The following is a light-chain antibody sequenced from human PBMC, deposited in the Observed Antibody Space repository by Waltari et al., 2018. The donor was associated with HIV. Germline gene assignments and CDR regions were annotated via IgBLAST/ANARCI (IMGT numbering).Light chain of an antibody. J-gene: IGLJ2*01. V-gene: IGLV7-46*01. Sequence: VVTPAPSLTVSPAGTIILTCGSSAGAVTTKNYAYWFQQKPGQAPTTLIRDTTQRLFWTPARFSGFLLGDKAALTLSGALSEDEGVYFCLLFFGATRVFGGGTMVTVL. CDR1: AGAVTTKNY. CDR3: LLFFGATRV. CDR2: DTT.